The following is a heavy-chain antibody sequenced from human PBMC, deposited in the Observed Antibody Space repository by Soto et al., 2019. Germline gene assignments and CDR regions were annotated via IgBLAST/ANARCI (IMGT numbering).Heavy chain of an antibody. D-gene: IGHD4-17*01. V-gene: IGHV1-69*06. CDR1: GGTFSSYA. CDR3: ASQAVTRNFDY. CDR2: IIPIFGTA. J-gene: IGHJ4*02. Sequence: WASVKVSCKASGGTFSSYAISWVRQAPGQGLEWMGGIIPIFGTANYAQKFQGRVTITADKSTSTAYMELSSLRSEDTAVYYCASQAVTRNFDYWGQGXLVTVSS.